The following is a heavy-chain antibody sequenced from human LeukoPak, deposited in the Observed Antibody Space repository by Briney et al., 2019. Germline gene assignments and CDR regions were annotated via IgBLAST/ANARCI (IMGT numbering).Heavy chain of an antibody. V-gene: IGHV3-23*01. CDR3: AKDRGVEYYYYMDV. CDR2: ISGSGGST. J-gene: IGHJ6*03. D-gene: IGHD3-3*01. CDR1: GFTFSSYA. Sequence: GGSLRLSCAASGFTFSSYAMSWVRQAPGKGLEWVSAISGSGGSTYYADCVKGRFTISRDNSKNTLYLQMNSLRAEDTAVYSCAKDRGVEYYYYMDVWGKGTPVTVSS.